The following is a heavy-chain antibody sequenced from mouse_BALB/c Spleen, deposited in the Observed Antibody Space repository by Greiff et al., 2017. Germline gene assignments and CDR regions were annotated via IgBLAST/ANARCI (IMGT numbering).Heavy chain of an antibody. CDR1: GFNIKDYY. CDR3: ARGGLRRRGYAMDY. V-gene: IGHV14-1*02. CDR2: IDPENGNT. D-gene: IGHD2-2*01. J-gene: IGHJ4*01. Sequence: VQLQQSGAELVRPGALVKLSCKASGFNIKDYYMHWVKQRPEQGLEWIGWIDPENGNTIYDPKFQGKASITADTSSNTAYLQLSSLTSEDTAVYYCARGGLRRRGYAMDYWGQGTSVTVSS.